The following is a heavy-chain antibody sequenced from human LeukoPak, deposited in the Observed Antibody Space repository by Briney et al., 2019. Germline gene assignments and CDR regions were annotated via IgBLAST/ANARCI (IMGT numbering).Heavy chain of an antibody. D-gene: IGHD1-26*01. CDR2: IGGYDGST. Sequence: GSLRLSCAASGFSLTTYGMSWVRRSPGKGLEWVSGIGGYDGSTYYADSLKGRFTISKDTSKNTLYLQMNSLTAGDTAVYYCAKDSHSGYFDYWGQGTLVTVSS. CDR3: AKDSHSGYFDY. J-gene: IGHJ4*02. CDR1: GFSLTTYG. V-gene: IGHV3-23*01.